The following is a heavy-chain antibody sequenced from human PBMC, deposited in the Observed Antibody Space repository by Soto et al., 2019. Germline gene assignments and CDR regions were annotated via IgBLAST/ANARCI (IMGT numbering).Heavy chain of an antibody. J-gene: IGHJ4*02. V-gene: IGHV3-30-3*01. CDR3: ARESDSIDY. Sequence: QVQLVESGGGVVQPGRSLRLSCAASGFTFSSYAMHWVRQAPGKGLEWVAVISYDGSNKYYADSVKGRFTISRDNSQNTLYLQMNSLRAEDTAVYYCARESDSIDYWGQGTLVAVSS. CDR2: ISYDGSNK. CDR1: GFTFSSYA. D-gene: IGHD6-13*01.